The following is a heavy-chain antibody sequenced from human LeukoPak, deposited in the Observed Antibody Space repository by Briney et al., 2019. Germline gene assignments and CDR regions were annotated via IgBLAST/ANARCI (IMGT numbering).Heavy chain of an antibody. CDR1: GFTFSNNG. J-gene: IGHJ4*02. V-gene: IGHV3-30*02. CDR3: AKCPYGYIDY. D-gene: IGHD3-10*01. Sequence: GGSLRLSCAASGFTFSNNGMHWVRRAPGKGLEWVAYIRYDGSKTDYAGSVKGRFTISRDNSKNTLYLQMNSLRAEDTAVYYCAKCPYGYIDYWGQGTLVTVSS. CDR2: IRYDGSKT.